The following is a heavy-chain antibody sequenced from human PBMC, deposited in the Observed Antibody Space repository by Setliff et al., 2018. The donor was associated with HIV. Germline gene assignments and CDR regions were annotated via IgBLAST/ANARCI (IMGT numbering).Heavy chain of an antibody. CDR1: GFTFSDYY. D-gene: IGHD2-15*01. J-gene: IGHJ4*02. Sequence: PGGSLRLSCAASGFTFSDYYMSWIRQAPGKGLEWVSYISSSGNTMYYADSVKGRFTISRDNAKNSLYLQMNSLRAEDTAVYFCARRYCSGGSCYSGLDYWGQGTLVTVSS. V-gene: IGHV3-11*04. CDR2: ISSSGNTM. CDR3: ARRYCSGGSCYSGLDY.